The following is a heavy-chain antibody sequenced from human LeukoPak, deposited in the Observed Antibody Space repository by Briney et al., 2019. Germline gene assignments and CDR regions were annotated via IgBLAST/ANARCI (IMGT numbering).Heavy chain of an antibody. D-gene: IGHD4/OR15-4a*01. J-gene: IGHJ4*02. V-gene: IGHV4-39*01. Sequence: SETLSLTCTVSGGSINSRSDYWGWIRQPPGKGLEWIGSIYYSGSTHYNPSLKSRVTMFIDTSKNQFSLRLSSVTAADTAVYYCARRPGEYGGNDFDYWGQGTLVTVSS. CDR2: IYYSGST. CDR1: GGSINSRSDY. CDR3: ARRPGEYGGNDFDY.